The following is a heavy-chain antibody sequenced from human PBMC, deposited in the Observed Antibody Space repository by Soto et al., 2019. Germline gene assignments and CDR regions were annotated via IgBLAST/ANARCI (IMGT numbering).Heavy chain of an antibody. D-gene: IGHD3-22*01. CDR2: INAGNGNT. CDR1: GYTFTSYA. Sequence: ASVKVSCKASGYTFTSYAMHWVRQAPGQRLEWMGRINAGNGNTKYSQKFQGRVTITRDTSASTAYMELSSLRSEDTAVYYCARGITYYYDSSGYYGLFDIWGQGTMVTVSS. V-gene: IGHV1-3*01. CDR3: ARGITYYYDSSGYYGLFDI. J-gene: IGHJ3*02.